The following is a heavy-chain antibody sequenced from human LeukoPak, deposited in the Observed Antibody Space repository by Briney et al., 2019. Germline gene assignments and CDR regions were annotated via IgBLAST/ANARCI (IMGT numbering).Heavy chain of an antibody. CDR1: GFTFSSYG. CDR2: ISYDGSNK. J-gene: IGHJ4*02. D-gene: IGHD3-22*01. CDR3: AQAVAYYYDSSGYYSFDY. Sequence: QPGGSLRLSCAASGFTFSSYGMHWVRQAPGKGLEWVAAISYDGSNKYYADSVKGRFTISRDNSKNTLYLQMNSLRAEDTAVYYCAQAVAYYYDSSGYYSFDYWGQGTLVTVSS. V-gene: IGHV3-30*18.